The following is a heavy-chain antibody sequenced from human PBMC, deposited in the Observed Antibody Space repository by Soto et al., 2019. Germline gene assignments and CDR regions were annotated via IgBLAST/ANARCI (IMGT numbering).Heavy chain of an antibody. V-gene: IGHV1-18*04. J-gene: IGHJ4*02. CDR2: ISTSNGDT. CDR3: PRDSAAHGPVFDY. Sequence: QVQLVQSGAEVRKPRASVKVSCKASGYTFNTYGISWVRQAPGQGLEWMAWISTSNGDTHYAQKVQDRVSMTTDRFTSTAYMELRSLRSDDTAIYYCPRDSAAHGPVFDYWGQGTLVTVST. D-gene: IGHD6-13*01. CDR1: GYTFNTYG.